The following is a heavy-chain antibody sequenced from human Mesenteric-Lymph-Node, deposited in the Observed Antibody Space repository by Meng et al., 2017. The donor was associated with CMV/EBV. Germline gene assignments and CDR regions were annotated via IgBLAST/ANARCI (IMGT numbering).Heavy chain of an antibody. CDR1: GFWFTEYT. V-gene: IGHV3-30*02. CDR2: IRYEGGSD. Sequence: GESLKISCAASGFWFTEYTVQWFRQAPGKGLEWVVFIRYEGGSDNYADSLRGRFIISTDKPRNTVHLQMSSLTKDDTAVYYCARDRDWSFDLWGQGTLVTVSS. D-gene: IGHD3-9*01. J-gene: IGHJ4*02. CDR3: ARDRDWSFDL.